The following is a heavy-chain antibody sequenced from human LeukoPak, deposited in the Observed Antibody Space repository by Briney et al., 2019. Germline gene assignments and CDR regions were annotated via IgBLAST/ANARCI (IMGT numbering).Heavy chain of an antibody. V-gene: IGHV4-34*01. D-gene: IGHD6-6*01. CDR1: GGSFSGYY. CDR3: ARGREYSSSPPYFDY. Sequence: SETLSLTCAVYGGSFSGYYWSWIRQPPGQGLEWIGEINHSGSTNYNPSLKSRVTISVDTSKNQFSLKLSPVTAADTAVYYCARGREYSSSPPYFDYWGQGTLVTVSS. J-gene: IGHJ4*02. CDR2: INHSGST.